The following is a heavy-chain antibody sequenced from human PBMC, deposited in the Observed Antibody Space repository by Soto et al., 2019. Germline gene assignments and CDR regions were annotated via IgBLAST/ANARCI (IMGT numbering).Heavy chain of an antibody. D-gene: IGHD4-17*01. J-gene: IGHJ4*02. V-gene: IGHV4-59*08. CDR1: GGSISGYY. CDR3: ARHETTVITGGN. CDR2: IYYSGSS. Sequence: QVQLQESGPGLVKPSETLSLTCTVSGGSISGYYWSWIRQPPGKGLEWIGYIYYSGSSNCNPSLKSRVTISVDTSKNQISLKLTSVTAADTAVYYCARHETTVITGGNWGQGTLVTVSS.